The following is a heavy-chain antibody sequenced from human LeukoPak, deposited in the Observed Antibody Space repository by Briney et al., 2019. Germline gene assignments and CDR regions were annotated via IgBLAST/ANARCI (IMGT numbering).Heavy chain of an antibody. CDR1: GGSISSSSYY. J-gene: IGHJ4*02. CDR2: IYYRGST. V-gene: IGHV4-39*01. D-gene: IGHD3-22*01. CDR3: ARHPSIYYDSSGYYDY. Sequence: SETLSLTCTVSGGSISSSSYYWGWIRQPPGKGLEWIGSIYYRGSTYYNPSLKSRVTISVDTSKNQFSLKLSSVTAADTAVYYCARHPSIYYDSSGYYDYWGQGTLVTVSS.